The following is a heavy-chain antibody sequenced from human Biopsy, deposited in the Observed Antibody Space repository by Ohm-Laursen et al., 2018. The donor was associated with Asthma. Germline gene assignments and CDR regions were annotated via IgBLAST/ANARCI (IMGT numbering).Heavy chain of an antibody. CDR3: AKAREDIVVVVAVSDS. CDR1: GFTFSSYA. V-gene: IGHV3-23*01. Sequence: SLRLSCTASGFTFSSYAMSWVRQAPGKGLEWVSAISGSGSSTYYADSVKGRFTISRDKSKNTLYMQMNSLRAEDTAVYYCAKAREDIVVVVAVSDSWGQGTLVTVSS. J-gene: IGHJ4*02. D-gene: IGHD2-15*01. CDR2: ISGSGSST.